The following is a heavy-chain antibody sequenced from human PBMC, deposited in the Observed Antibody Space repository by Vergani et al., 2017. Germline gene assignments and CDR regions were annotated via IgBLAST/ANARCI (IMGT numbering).Heavy chain of an antibody. CDR1: GGSFSGYY. CDR2: INHSGST. CDR3: ARAAYYDVWSGYQLPTRHLDFDL. D-gene: IGHD3-3*01. J-gene: IGHJ2*01. Sequence: QVQLQQWGAGLLKPSETLSLTCAVYGGSFSGYYRSWIRQPPGKGLEWIGEINHSGSTNYNPSLKNRVTISVATSKNQFSLKLSSVTAADTAVYYCARAAYYDVWSGYQLPTRHLDFDLWGRGTLVTVSS. V-gene: IGHV4-34*01.